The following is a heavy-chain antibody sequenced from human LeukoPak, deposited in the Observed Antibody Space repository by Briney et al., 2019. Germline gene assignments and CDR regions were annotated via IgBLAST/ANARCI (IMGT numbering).Heavy chain of an antibody. CDR3: ARAPQLWFGELRSLNFDY. CDR1: GYTFTSYG. J-gene: IGHJ4*02. D-gene: IGHD3-10*01. V-gene: IGHV1-18*01. Sequence: ASVKVSCKASGYTFTSYGISWVRQAPGQGLEWMGWISAYNGNTNYAQKLQGRVTMTTDTSTSTAYMELRSLRSDDTAVYYCARAPQLWFGELRSLNFDYWGQGTLVTVSS. CDR2: ISAYNGNT.